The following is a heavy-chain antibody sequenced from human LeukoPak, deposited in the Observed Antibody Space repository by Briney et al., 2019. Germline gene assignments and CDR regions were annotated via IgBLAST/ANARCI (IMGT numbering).Heavy chain of an antibody. Sequence: PSETLSLTCTVSGGSISGYYWSWIRQPAGKGLEWIGRIYTSGSTNYNPSLKSRVTISVDTSKNQFSLKLSSVTAADTAVYYCARGGGSTRDYYYYGMDVWGQGTTVTVSS. J-gene: IGHJ6*02. CDR1: GGSISGYY. V-gene: IGHV4-4*07. D-gene: IGHD2-2*01. CDR2: IYTSGST. CDR3: ARGGGSTRDYYYYGMDV.